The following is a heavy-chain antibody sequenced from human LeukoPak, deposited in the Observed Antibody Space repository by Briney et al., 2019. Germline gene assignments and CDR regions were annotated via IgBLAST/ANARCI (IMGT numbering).Heavy chain of an antibody. V-gene: IGHV1-2*02. D-gene: IGHD6-19*01. CDR1: GYTFTSYY. Sequence: VASVKVSCKASGYTFTSYYMHWVRQAPGQGLEWMGWINPNSGGTNYAQKFQGRVTMTRDTSISTAYMELSRLRSDDTAVYYCARGPAVAGSRAIDYWGQGTLVTVSS. CDR2: INPNSGGT. J-gene: IGHJ4*02. CDR3: ARGPAVAGSRAIDY.